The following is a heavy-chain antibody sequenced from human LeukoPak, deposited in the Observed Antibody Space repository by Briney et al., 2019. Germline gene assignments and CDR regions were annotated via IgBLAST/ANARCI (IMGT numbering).Heavy chain of an antibody. D-gene: IGHD3-10*01. J-gene: IGHJ4*02. CDR3: AKDSPERGFDY. CDR1: GFTFDDYA. CDR2: ISWNSGSI. V-gene: IGHV3-9*01. Sequence: PGGSLRLSCAASGFTFDDYAMHWVRQAPGKGLEWVSGISWNSGSIGYADSVKGRFTISRDNAKNSLYLQMNSLRAEDTALYYCAKDSPERGFDYWGQGTLVTV.